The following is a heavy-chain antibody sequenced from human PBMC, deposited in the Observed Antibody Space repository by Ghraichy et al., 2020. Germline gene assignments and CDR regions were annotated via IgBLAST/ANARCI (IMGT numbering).Heavy chain of an antibody. CDR1: GFTFSSYA. D-gene: IGHD2-2*01. CDR2: ISGSGGST. J-gene: IGHJ3*02. Sequence: GGSLRLSCAASGFTFSSYAMSWVRQAPGKGLEWVPAISGSGGSTYYADSVKGRFTISRDNSKNTLYLQMNSLRAEDTAVYYCAAGYCSSTSCLNAFDIWGQGTMVTVSS. V-gene: IGHV3-23*01. CDR3: AAGYCSSTSCLNAFDI.